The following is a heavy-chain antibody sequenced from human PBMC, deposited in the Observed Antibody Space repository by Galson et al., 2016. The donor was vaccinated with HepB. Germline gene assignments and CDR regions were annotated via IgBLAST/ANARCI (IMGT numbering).Heavy chain of an antibody. J-gene: IGHJ4*02. CDR3: TRDILYYYDGSGYYRDY. V-gene: IGHV3-49*03. CDR1: GFTFGDYS. Sequence: SLRLSCAASGFTFGDYSMSWFRQAPGKGLEGVGFIRSQTYGGAIEYAASVKGRFIISRDDSKSIAYLQMNSLKTEDTAVYYCTRDILYYYDGSGYYRDYWGQGTLVTVSS. CDR2: IRSQTYGGAI. D-gene: IGHD3-22*01.